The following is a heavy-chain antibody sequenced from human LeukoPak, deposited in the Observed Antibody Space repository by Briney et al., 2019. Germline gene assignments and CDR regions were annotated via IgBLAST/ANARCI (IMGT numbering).Heavy chain of an antibody. V-gene: IGHV4-34*01. CDR2: INHSGST. CDR3: ARGSDGSGLYYSDY. J-gene: IGHJ4*02. D-gene: IGHD3-10*01. CDR1: GGSFSGYY. Sequence: SETLSLTCAVYGGSFSGYYWSWIRQPPGKGLEWIGEINHSGSTNYNPSLKSRVTISVDTSKNQFSLKLSSVTAADTAVYYCARGSDGSGLYYSDYWGQGTLVAVSS.